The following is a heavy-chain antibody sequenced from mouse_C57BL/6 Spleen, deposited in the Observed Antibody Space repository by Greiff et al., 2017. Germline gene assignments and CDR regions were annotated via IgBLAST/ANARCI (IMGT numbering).Heavy chain of an antibody. CDR1: GYSITSGYY. CDR3: ASWGFYYGSSYGAMDY. V-gene: IGHV3-6*01. CDR2: IRYDGSN. Sequence: ESGPGLVKPSQSLSLTCSVTGYSITSGYYWNWIRQFPGNKLEWMGYIRYDGSNNYNPSLKNRISLTRDTSKNQFFRTFNLVTTVDSATYYGASWGFYYGSSYGAMDYWGQGTSVTVSS. D-gene: IGHD1-1*01. J-gene: IGHJ4*01.